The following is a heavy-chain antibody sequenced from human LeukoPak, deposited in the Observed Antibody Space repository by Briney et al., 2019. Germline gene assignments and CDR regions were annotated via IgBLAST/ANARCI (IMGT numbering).Heavy chain of an antibody. CDR1: GYSFTSYW. V-gene: IGHV5-51*01. CDR3: ARHDCSGVHCYSYYGMDV. Sequence: GESLKISCKGSGYSFTSYWIVWVRQMPGKGLELMGIIYPAASETRYSPSFQGHVTISADKSINTAYLQWNSLKASDPAISYCARHDCSGVHCYSYYGMDVWGQGTTVTVSS. J-gene: IGHJ6*02. D-gene: IGHD2-15*01. CDR2: IYPAASET.